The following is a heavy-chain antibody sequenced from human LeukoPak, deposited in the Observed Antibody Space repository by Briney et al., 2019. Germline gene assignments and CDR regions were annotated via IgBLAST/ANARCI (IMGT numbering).Heavy chain of an antibody. V-gene: IGHV1-18*01. J-gene: IGHJ4*02. CDR3: ARDLRPATHFDY. Sequence: GASVKVSCKASGYTFTSYGISWVRQAPGQGLEWMGWISTYNDNTNYAQKLQGRVTMTTDTSTSTAYMELRSLRSDDTAVYYCARDLRPATHFDYWGQGTLVTVSS. CDR1: GYTFTSYG. CDR2: ISTYNDNT. D-gene: IGHD4-17*01.